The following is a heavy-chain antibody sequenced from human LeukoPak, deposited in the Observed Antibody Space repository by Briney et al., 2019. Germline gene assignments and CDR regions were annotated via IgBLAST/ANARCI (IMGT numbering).Heavy chain of an antibody. D-gene: IGHD4-17*01. CDR1: GFTFSVEY. CDR3: AREPTTVTTDASFDY. CDR2: ISNSGSSI. V-gene: IGHV3-11*04. Sequence: GGSLRLSCAASGFTFSVEYMTWIRQAPGKGLEWVSYISNSGSSIFYADSVKGRFTISRDNAKNSLFLQMNSLRAEDTAVYYCAREPTTVTTDASFDYWGQGTLVTVSS. J-gene: IGHJ4*02.